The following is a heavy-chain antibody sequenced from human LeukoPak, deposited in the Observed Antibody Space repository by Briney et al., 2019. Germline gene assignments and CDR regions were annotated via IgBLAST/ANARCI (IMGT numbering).Heavy chain of an antibody. CDR1: GFTFSDYS. Sequence: GGSLRLSCAASGFTFSDYSMNWVRQAPGKGLEWVSSISSSSSYIYYADSVKGRFTISRDNARNSLYLQMNSLRAEDTAVYYCARDSGVVSGSYRYYYYYYGMDVWGQGTTVTVSS. J-gene: IGHJ6*02. CDR3: ARDSGVVSGSYRYYYYYYGMDV. CDR2: ISSSSSYI. D-gene: IGHD1-26*01. V-gene: IGHV3-21*04.